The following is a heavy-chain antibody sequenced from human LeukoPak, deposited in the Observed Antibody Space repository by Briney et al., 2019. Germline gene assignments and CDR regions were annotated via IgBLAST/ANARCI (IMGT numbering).Heavy chain of an antibody. D-gene: IGHD2-15*01. Sequence: PSETLSLTCIVSGGSISSTSYYWGWIRQPPGKGSEWIGSMYYSGSTDYNPSLKSRVTISGDTSKNQFSLKLRSVTAADTALYYCARHRAYCSGSKCYSVWFDPWGQGTLVTVSS. CDR2: MYYSGST. CDR1: GGSISSTSYY. J-gene: IGHJ5*02. V-gene: IGHV4-39*01. CDR3: ARHRAYCSGSKCYSVWFDP.